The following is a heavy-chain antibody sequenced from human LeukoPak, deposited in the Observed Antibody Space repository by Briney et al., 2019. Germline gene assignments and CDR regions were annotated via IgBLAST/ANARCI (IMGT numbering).Heavy chain of an antibody. D-gene: IGHD3-10*01. V-gene: IGHV4-38-2*02. Sequence: SETLSLTCTVSGYSISSGYYWGWIRQPPGKGLEWIGSIYHSGSTYYNPSLKSRVTISVDTSKNQFSLKLSSVTAADTAVYYCARDFPYGSGSYWGQGTLVTVSS. CDR1: GYSISSGYY. CDR3: ARDFPYGSGSY. CDR2: IYHSGST. J-gene: IGHJ4*02.